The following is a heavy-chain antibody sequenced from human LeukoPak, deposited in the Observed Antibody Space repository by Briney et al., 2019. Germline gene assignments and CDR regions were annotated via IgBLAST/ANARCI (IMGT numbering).Heavy chain of an antibody. CDR1: GFSFSRFS. CDR2: ITSTRPYI. J-gene: IGHJ4*02. CDR3: ARVRDFWSGYSLDY. D-gene: IGHD3-3*01. Sequence: PGGSLRLSCATSGFSFSRFSMIWVRQAPGKGLEWLSSITSTRPYIYYADSVKGRFTISRDNSKNTLYLQMNSLRAEDTAVYYCARVRDFWSGYSLDYWGQGTLVTVSS. V-gene: IGHV3-21*04.